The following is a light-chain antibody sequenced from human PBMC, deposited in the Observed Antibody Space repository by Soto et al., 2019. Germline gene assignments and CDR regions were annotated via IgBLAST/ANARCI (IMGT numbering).Light chain of an antibody. CDR3: QQRSNWIFT. CDR2: DAS. CDR1: QSVGSL. J-gene: IGKJ3*01. Sequence: EIVLTQSPATLSLSPGERATLSCRASQSVGSLLAWCQQKPGQAPRLLIYDASNRATGIPARFGGSGSGTDFTLSISSLEPEDFAVYYCQQRSNWIFTFGPGTKVDMK. V-gene: IGKV3-11*01.